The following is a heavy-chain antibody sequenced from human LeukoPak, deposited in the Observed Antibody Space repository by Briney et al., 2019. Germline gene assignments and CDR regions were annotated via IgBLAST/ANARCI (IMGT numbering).Heavy chain of an antibody. J-gene: IGHJ3*02. CDR3: ARPDDYGGKPAAFDI. Sequence: GESLKISCKGSGYTFITYWIGWVRQMPGKGLEWMGIIYPGDSDTRYSPSFQGQVTISADKSISTAYLRWSSLKASDTAMYYCARPDDYGGKPAAFDIWGQGTMVTVSS. CDR1: GYTFITYW. V-gene: IGHV5-51*01. CDR2: IYPGDSDT. D-gene: IGHD4-23*01.